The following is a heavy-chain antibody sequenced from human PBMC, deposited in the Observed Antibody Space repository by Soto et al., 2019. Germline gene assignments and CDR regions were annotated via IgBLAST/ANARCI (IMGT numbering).Heavy chain of an antibody. CDR2: IYYSGSS. CDR3: ARHALMTTITHLDY. D-gene: IGHD5-12*01. V-gene: IGHV4-59*08. J-gene: IGHJ4*02. Sequence: PSETLSLTCTVSGGSINSYYWSWIRQPPGKGLEWIGFIYYSGSSNYNPSLKSRVTMSADTPENQFSLKLRSVTAADTAVYYCARHALMTTITHLDYWGQGALVTVSS. CDR1: GGSINSYY.